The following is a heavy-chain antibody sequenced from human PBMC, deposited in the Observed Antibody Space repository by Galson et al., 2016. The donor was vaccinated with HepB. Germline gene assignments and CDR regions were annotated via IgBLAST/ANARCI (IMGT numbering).Heavy chain of an antibody. CDR1: GFTFSSYG. V-gene: IGHV3-30*18. D-gene: IGHD2-21*02. CDR3: AKDGGVDFPDAFDI. J-gene: IGHJ3*02. Sequence: SLRLSCAASGFTFSSYGMHWVRQAPGKGLEWVAVISYDGSNKYDADSVKGRFTISRDNSKNTLFLQMNSLRADDTAVYYCAKDGGVDFPDAFDIWGQGTMVTVSS. CDR2: ISYDGSNK.